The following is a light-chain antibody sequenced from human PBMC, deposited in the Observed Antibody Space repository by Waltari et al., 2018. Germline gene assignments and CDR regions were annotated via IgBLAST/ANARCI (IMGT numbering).Light chain of an antibody. CDR3: MQGTHWPLYT. V-gene: IGKV2-30*02. J-gene: IGKJ2*01. Sequence: DVVMTQSPLSLSVALGQPASISCTSSQSLVHSDGITYLKWFQQGPGQSPRRLIYKASRRESGVPDRFSASGSGTDFTLKISRVEAEDVGVYYCMQGTHWPLYTFGQGTKLEI. CDR2: KAS. CDR1: QSLVHSDGITY.